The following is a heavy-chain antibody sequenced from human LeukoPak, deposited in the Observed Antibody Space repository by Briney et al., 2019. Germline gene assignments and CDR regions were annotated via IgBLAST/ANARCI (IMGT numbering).Heavy chain of an antibody. D-gene: IGHD4-23*01. Sequence: SETLSLTCAVSGGSISSSNWWSWVRPPPGKGLEWIGEIYHSGSTNYNPSLKSRVTISADKSINTAYLQWSSLKASDTAMYYCARRVVNNRNWYFNLWGRGTLVTVSS. CDR3: ARRVVNNRNWYFNL. CDR2: IYHSGST. J-gene: IGHJ2*01. CDR1: GGSISSSNW. V-gene: IGHV4-4*02.